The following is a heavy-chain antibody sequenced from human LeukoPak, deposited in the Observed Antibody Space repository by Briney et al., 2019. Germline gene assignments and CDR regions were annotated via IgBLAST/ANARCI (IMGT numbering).Heavy chain of an antibody. CDR1: GGSISSSSYY. V-gene: IGHV4-39*07. Sequence: SETLSLTCTVSGGSISSSSYYWGWIRQPPGKGLEWIGSIYHSGSTYYNPSLKSRVTISVDTSKNQFSLKLSSVTAADTAVYYCARDLLLWFGELSDYFDYWGQGTLVTVSS. D-gene: IGHD3-10*01. J-gene: IGHJ4*02. CDR2: IYHSGST. CDR3: ARDLLLWFGELSDYFDY.